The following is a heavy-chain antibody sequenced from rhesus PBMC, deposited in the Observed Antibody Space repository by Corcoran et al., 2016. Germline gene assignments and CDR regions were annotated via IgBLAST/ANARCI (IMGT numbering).Heavy chain of an antibody. CDR3: AREDPGGIAAAGVDY. J-gene: IGHJ4*01. Sequence: QVQLQESGPGLVKPSETLSLTCAVSGGSVSSSNWWSWIRQPPEKGLEWIGYISGSSGSTYYNPSLKSRVTIATDTSKNQFSLKLSSVTAADTAVYYCAREDPGGIAAAGVDYWGQGVLVTVSS. CDR2: ISGSSGST. D-gene: IGHD6-43*01. V-gene: IGHV4-65*01. CDR1: GGSVSSSNW.